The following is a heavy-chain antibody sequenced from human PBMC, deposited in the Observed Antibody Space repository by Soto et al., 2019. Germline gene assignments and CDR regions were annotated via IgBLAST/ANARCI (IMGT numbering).Heavy chain of an antibody. D-gene: IGHD3-22*01. V-gene: IGHV4-39*01. CDR2: IFYSGST. J-gene: IGHJ4*02. CDR1: GGSISSSSYY. Sequence: PSETLSLTCTVSGGSISSSSYYWGWIRQPPGKGLEWIGSIFYSGSTYYNPSLKSRVTISVDTSKNQFSLKLSSVTAADTAVYYCARQEPWGMDHDSSGYDWEYWGQGTLVTVSS. CDR3: ARQEPWGMDHDSSGYDWEY.